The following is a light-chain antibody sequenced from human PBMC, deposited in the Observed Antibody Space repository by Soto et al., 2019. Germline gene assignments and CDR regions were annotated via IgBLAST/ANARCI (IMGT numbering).Light chain of an antibody. Sequence: EIVLTQSPGTLSLSPGERATLSCRASQTVSSNNLAWYQQKPGQAPRLLIYGASSRATGIPDRFSGSGSGTDFTLTISRLEPEDFASYYCQQFGRSSYTFGQGTKLELK. V-gene: IGKV3-20*01. J-gene: IGKJ2*01. CDR3: QQFGRSSYT. CDR1: QTVSSNN. CDR2: GAS.